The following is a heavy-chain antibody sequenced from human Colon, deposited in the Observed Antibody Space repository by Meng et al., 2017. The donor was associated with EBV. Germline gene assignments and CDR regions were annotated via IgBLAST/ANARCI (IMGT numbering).Heavy chain of an antibody. CDR3: ATALY. CDR1: VFTFSSSA. Sequence: EVPVGESGGGMVQRGGSLRFYSAASVFTFSSSALSWVRQAPGRGLEWVSTISGSGLSTYYADSVKGRFTISRDNSKNTLYLQMNSLRAEDTALYYCATALYWGQGTLVTVSS. J-gene: IGHJ4*02. CDR2: ISGSGLST. V-gene: IGHV3-23*04. D-gene: IGHD2-15*01.